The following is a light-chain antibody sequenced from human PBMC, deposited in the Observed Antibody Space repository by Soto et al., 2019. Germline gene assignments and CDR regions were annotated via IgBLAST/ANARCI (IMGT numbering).Light chain of an antibody. CDR2: AAS. V-gene: IGKV1-9*01. CDR3: QQLNSYPLT. J-gene: IGKJ4*01. Sequence: IQLTQSPSSLSASVGGRVTITCRASQGISSYLAWYQQKPGKAPKLLIYAASTLQSGVPSRFSGSGSGIDFTLTISSLPPEDFATYYCQQLNSYPLTFGGGTKVEIK. CDR1: QGISSY.